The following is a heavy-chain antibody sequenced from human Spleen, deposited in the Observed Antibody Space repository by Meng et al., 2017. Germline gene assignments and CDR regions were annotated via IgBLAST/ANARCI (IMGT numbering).Heavy chain of an antibody. D-gene: IGHD6-13*01. CDR1: GFTVSSNY. V-gene: IGHV3-66*02. CDR2: IYSGGST. Sequence: GGSLRLSCAASGFTVSSNYMSWVRQAPGKGLEWVSVIYSGGSTYYADSVKGRFTISRDNSKNTLYLQMNSLRAEDTAVYYCASTRSAAGTGVDYWGQGTLVTVSS. J-gene: IGHJ4*02. CDR3: ASTRSAAGTGVDY.